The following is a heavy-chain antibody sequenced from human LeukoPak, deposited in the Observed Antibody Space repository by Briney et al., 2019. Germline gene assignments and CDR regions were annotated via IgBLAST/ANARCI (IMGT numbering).Heavy chain of an antibody. J-gene: IGHJ4*02. CDR1: GLNSDDSA. CDR3: AKESGKFDY. CDR2: ISADGGST. V-gene: IGHV3-43*02. Sequence: GGSLRLSCVASGLNSDDSAMHWVRQAPGKGLEWVSLISADGGSTFSADSVKGRFSISRDNSKNSLYLQMNSLRSEDTAMYYCAKESGKFDYWGQGTLVAVSS.